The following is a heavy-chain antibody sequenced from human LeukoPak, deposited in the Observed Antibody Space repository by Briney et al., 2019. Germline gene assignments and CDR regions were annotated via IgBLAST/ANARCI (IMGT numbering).Heavy chain of an antibody. CDR3: ARDWPPVPS. CDR1: GFTFSSYA. V-gene: IGHV3-30-3*01. Sequence: GGSLRLSCAASGFTFSSYAMHWVRQAPGKGLEWVAVISYDGFNKYYADSVKGRFTISRDNAKNSLYLQMSSLTAEDTAVYYCARDWPPVPSWGQGTLVTVSS. J-gene: IGHJ5*02. CDR2: ISYDGFNK.